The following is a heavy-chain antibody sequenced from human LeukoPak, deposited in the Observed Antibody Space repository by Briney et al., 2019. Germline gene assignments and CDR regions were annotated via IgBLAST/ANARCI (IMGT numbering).Heavy chain of an antibody. V-gene: IGHV4-34*01. CDR2: INHSGST. Sequence: PSETLSLTCAVYGGSFSGYYWSWIRQPPGKGLEWIGEINHSGSTNYNPSLKSRVTISVDTSKNQFSLKLSSVTAADTAVYSCARFYYGSGSYPVWGQGTLVTVSS. CDR3: ARFYYGSGSYPV. CDR1: GGSFSGYY. J-gene: IGHJ4*02. D-gene: IGHD3-10*01.